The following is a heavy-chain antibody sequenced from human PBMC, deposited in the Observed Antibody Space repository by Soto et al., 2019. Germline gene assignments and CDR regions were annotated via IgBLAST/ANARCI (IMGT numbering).Heavy chain of an antibody. D-gene: IGHD6-19*01. Sequence: PGGSLRLSCAASGFTFSNYAVTWVRQAPGKGLEWVSTISGSGGSTYYADSVKGRFTISRDNSKNTLYLQMNSLRAEDTAVYYCAKEGEHSSGWANFDYWGQGTLVTVSS. J-gene: IGHJ4*02. CDR2: ISGSGGST. V-gene: IGHV3-23*01. CDR3: AKEGEHSSGWANFDY. CDR1: GFTFSNYA.